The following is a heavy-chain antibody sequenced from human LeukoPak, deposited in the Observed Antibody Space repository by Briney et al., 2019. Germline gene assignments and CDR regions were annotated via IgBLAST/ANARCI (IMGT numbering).Heavy chain of an antibody. Sequence: GASVKVSCKASGYTLTSYYMHWVRQAPGQGLEWMGWISAYNGNTNYAQKLQGRVTMTTDTSTSTAYMELRSLRSDDTAVYYCARAKYYDILTGSRTNWFDPWGQGTLVTVSS. CDR3: ARAKYYDILTGSRTNWFDP. CDR2: ISAYNGNT. D-gene: IGHD3-9*01. V-gene: IGHV1-18*04. J-gene: IGHJ5*02. CDR1: GYTLTSYY.